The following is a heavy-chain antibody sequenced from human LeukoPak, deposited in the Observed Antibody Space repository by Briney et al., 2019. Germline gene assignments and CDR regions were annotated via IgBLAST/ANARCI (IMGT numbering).Heavy chain of an antibody. D-gene: IGHD2-15*01. V-gene: IGHV1-8*01. CDR1: GYTFTSYV. J-gene: IGHJ4*02. Sequence: GASVKVSCKASGYTFTSYVINWVRQASGQGLEWMGWMNTHSGNTGYAQQFQGRVTITRNTSISTVYMELRSLRSEDTAVYYRARVNGSPDYWGQGTLVTVSS. CDR2: MNTHSGNT. CDR3: ARVNGSPDY.